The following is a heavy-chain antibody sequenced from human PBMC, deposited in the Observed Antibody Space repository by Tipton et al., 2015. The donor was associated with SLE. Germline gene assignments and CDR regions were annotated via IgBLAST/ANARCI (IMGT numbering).Heavy chain of an antibody. CDR2: ISTYTGDT. CDR1: GYTFISYD. CDR3: AERYDTFDI. D-gene: IGHD1-1*01. Sequence: QLVQSGAEVKKPGASVKVSCKASGYTFISYDINWVRQAPGQGLEWMGWISTYTGDTNYAQKLQGRVTMTTDTSSSTAYMELRSLRSDDSAVYYCAERYDTFDIWGQGTMVTVSS. V-gene: IGHV1-18*01. J-gene: IGHJ3*02.